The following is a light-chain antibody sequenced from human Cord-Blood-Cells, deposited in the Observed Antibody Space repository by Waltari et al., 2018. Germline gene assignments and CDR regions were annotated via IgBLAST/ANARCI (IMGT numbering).Light chain of an antibody. Sequence: DIQMTQSPSSLSASVGDSVTITCRASQSISSYLNWYQQKPGKAPKILIYAASSLQSGVPSRFSGSGSGTDFTLTISSLQPEDFATYYCQQSYSTPPTFGQGTKVEIK. V-gene: IGKV1-39*01. CDR1: QSISSY. J-gene: IGKJ1*01. CDR3: QQSYSTPPT. CDR2: AAS.